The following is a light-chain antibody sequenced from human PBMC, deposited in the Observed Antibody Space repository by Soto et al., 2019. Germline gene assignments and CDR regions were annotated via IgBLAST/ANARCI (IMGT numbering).Light chain of an antibody. CDR3: QQANSCPIT. CDR2: AAA. V-gene: IGKV1-12*01. J-gene: IGKJ5*01. CDR1: QGISSW. Sequence: DIQMTQSPSSVSASVGDRVTITCRASQGISSWLAWDQQKPGKAPKLLIYAAASLQIGVPSRYSVSGSGTDVTLTISSLQPEEFATYYCQQANSCPITFGQGTRLEIK.